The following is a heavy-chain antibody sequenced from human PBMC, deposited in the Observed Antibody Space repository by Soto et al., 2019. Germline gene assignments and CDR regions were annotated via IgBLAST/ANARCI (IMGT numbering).Heavy chain of an antibody. J-gene: IGHJ4*02. CDR2: ISAYNGNT. D-gene: IGHD3-10*01. CDR1: GYTFTSYC. V-gene: IGHV1-18*01. CDR3: ARITYGSGAVY. Sequence: QVQLVQSGAEVKKPGASVKVSCKASGYTFTSYCISWVRQAPGQGLEWMGWISAYNGNTNYAQKLQGRVTRTTDTSACRAYMELRSLSSDDTAVYYCARITYGSGAVYWGQGTLVTVYS.